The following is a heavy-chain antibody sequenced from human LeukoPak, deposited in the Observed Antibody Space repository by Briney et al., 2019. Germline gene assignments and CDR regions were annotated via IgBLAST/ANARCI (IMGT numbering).Heavy chain of an antibody. V-gene: IGHV4-59*08. D-gene: IGHD5-12*01. CDR2: IYYRGST. CDR3: ARNSGYEKYNWLDP. CDR1: GGSISSYY. Sequence: SETLSLTCTVSGGSISSYYWSWIRQPPGKGLEWIGYIYYRGSTNYNPSLKSRVTISVDTPKNQFSLRLRSVTAADTAVYYCARNSGYEKYNWLDPWGQRTLVTVSS. J-gene: IGHJ5*02.